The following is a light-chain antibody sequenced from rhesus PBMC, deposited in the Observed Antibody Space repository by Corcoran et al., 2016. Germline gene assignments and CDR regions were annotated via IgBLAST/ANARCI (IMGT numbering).Light chain of an antibody. V-gene: IGKV1-21*01. Sequence: DIQMTQSPLSLSASVGDTVTITCRASQGISNWLAWYQQKPGKAPKLLIYKASSLQSGGPSRFSGRGSGTDFTLTISSLQSEDFAIYYCQHGYGTPRTFGQGTKVEIK. CDR2: KAS. CDR3: QHGYGTPRT. J-gene: IGKJ1*01. CDR1: QGISNW.